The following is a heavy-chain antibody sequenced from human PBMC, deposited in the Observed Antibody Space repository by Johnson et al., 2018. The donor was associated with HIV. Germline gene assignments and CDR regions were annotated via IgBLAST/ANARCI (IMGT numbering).Heavy chain of an antibody. CDR2: ISYDGSNK. V-gene: IGHV3-30-3*01. J-gene: IGHJ3*02. D-gene: IGHD6-13*01. CDR3: ARATSASGTDNDAFDI. Sequence: VQLVESGGGVVQPGRSLRLSCAASGFTFSSYAMHWVRQAPGKGLEWVAVISYDGSNKYYADSVKGRFTISRDNSKNTLYVQMNSLRAEDTAIYHCARATSASGTDNDAFDIWGQGTVVTVSS. CDR1: GFTFSSYA.